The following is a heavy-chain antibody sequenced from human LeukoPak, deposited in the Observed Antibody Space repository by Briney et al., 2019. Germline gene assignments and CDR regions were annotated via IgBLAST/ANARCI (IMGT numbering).Heavy chain of an antibody. CDR3: ARDADDRGGGEDY. CDR2: IIPIFGTA. V-gene: IGHV1-69*05. CDR1: GGTFSSYA. J-gene: IGHJ4*02. D-gene: IGHD2-21*01. Sequence: ASVKVSCKASGGTFSSYAISWVRQAPGQGLEWMGRIIPIFGTANYAQKFQGRVTITTNESTSTAYMELSSLRSEDTAVYYCARDADDRGGGEDYWGQGTLVTVSS.